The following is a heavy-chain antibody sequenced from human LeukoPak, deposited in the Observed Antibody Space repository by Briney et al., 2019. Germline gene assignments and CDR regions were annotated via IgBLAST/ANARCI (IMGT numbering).Heavy chain of an antibody. CDR3: AKRDLTGTMG. CDR1: GFTFSNYW. D-gene: IGHD1-20*01. J-gene: IGHJ4*02. CDR2: ISGSGGST. Sequence: PGGSLRLSCAASGFTFSNYWMHWVRQAPGKGLEWVSAISGSGGSTYYADSVKGRFTISRDNSKNTLYLQMNSLRAEDTAVYYCAKRDLTGTMGWGQGTLVTVSS. V-gene: IGHV3-23*01.